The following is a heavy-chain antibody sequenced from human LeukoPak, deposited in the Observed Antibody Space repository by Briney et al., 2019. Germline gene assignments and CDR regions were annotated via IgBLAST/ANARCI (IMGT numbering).Heavy chain of an antibody. V-gene: IGHV3-53*01. J-gene: IGHJ4*02. CDR2: IYSDNT. CDR3: VKGDTVTTRPNYDY. D-gene: IGHD4-11*01. CDR1: GFTVSSNS. Sequence: GGSLRLSCTVSGFTVSSNSMSWVRQAPGKGLEWVSFIYSDNTHYSDSVKGRFTISRDNSKNTLFLQMNSLRVEDTATYYCVKGDTVTTRPNYDYWGQGTLVTVSS.